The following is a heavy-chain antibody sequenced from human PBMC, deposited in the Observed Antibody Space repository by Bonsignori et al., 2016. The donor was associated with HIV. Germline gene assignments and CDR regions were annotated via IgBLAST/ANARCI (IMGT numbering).Heavy chain of an antibody. Sequence: SLKISCAASGFTFSNYWMTRVRQGPGKGLEWVSGISWNSASRDYADSVKGRFTISRDNAKNSLYLQMNSLRAEDTALYYCAKEKSYSSGWSPFDYWGQGTLVTVSS. CDR1: GFTFSNYW. V-gene: IGHV3-9*01. J-gene: IGHJ4*02. CDR2: ISWNSASR. D-gene: IGHD6-19*01. CDR3: AKEKSYSSGWSPFDY.